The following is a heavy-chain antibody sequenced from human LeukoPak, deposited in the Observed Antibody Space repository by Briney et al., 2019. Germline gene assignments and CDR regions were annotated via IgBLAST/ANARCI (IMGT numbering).Heavy chain of an antibody. D-gene: IGHD3-10*01. CDR1: GFTLTCYG. CDR2: ISGSGGST. CDR3: ENLFIARVRGVITECFDY. V-gene: IGHV3-23*01. Sequence: GGSLRLSCAASGFTLTCYGISGVRQAPGKGLERVSPISGSGGSTYNADSVKGRFTISRDNAKNTLYLQRNSLRAEETAVYYCENLFIARVRGVITECFDYWGQGTLVTVSS. J-gene: IGHJ4*02.